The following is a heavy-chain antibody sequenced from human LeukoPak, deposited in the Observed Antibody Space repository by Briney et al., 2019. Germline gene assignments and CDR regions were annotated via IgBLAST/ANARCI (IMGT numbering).Heavy chain of an antibody. Sequence: GGSLRLSCAASGFTFSSYSMNWDRQAPGKGLEWVSSISSSSSYIYYADSVKGRFTISRDNAKNSLYLQMNSLRAEDTAVYYCARPRASSTSCYACGFDYWGQGTLVTVSS. CDR2: ISSSSSYI. CDR3: ARPRASSTSCYACGFDY. V-gene: IGHV3-21*01. D-gene: IGHD2-2*01. J-gene: IGHJ4*02. CDR1: GFTFSSYS.